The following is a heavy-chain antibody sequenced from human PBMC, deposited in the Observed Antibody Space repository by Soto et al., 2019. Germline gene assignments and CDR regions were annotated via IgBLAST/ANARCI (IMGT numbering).Heavy chain of an antibody. CDR2: IYRSGGT. CDR1: GGSISTYY. D-gene: IGHD6-13*01. J-gene: IGHJ6*02. Sequence: SETLSLTCSVSGGSISTYYWSWIRQPAGKGLEWIGRIYRSGGTNFNPSLMSRVSMSVDTSKNQFSLKLSSVVAADTAVYYCARGAAAGVDYGMDVWGQGTTVTVSS. CDR3: ARGAAAGVDYGMDV. V-gene: IGHV4-4*07.